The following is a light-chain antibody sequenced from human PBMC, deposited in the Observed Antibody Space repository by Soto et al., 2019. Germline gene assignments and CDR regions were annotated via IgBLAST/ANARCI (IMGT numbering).Light chain of an antibody. CDR2: DTS. V-gene: IGKV3-11*01. J-gene: IGKJ5*01. Sequence: EIVLTQSPATLSLSPGERATLSCRASQSVSNYLAWYQQKPGQPPRLLIYDTSNRVTGIPARFSGSGSGTDFTLTISSLEPEDFAVYYCHSRISVITFGQGTRLEI. CDR3: HSRISVIT. CDR1: QSVSNY.